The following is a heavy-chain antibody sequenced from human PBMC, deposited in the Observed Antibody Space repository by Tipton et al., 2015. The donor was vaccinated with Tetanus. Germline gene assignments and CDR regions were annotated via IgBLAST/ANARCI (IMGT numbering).Heavy chain of an antibody. V-gene: IGHV3-30*03. J-gene: IGHJ5*02. CDR3: ARGHLDYYDSSGYYYGSGWFDP. CDR2: ISYDGSNK. D-gene: IGHD3-22*01. CDR1: GFTFSSYG. Sequence: SLRLSCAASGFTFSSYGMHWVHQAPGKGLEWVAVISYDGSNKYYADSVKGRFTISRDNSKNTLYLQMNSLRAEDTAVYYCARGHLDYYDSSGYYYGSGWFDPWGQGTLVTVSS.